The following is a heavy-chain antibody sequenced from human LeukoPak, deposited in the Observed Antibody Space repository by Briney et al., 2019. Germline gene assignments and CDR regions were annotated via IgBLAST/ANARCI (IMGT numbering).Heavy chain of an antibody. D-gene: IGHD2-2*01. CDR1: GGSISSGGYS. CDR3: ARLGYCSSTSCSNNWFDP. V-gene: IGHV4-30-2*01. CDR2: IYHSGST. Sequence: SETLSLTCAVSGGSISSGGYSWSWIRQPPGKGLEWIVYIYHSGSTYYNPSLKSRVTISVDRSKNQFSLKLSSVTAADTAVYYCARLGYCSSTSCSNNWFDPWGQGTLVTVSS. J-gene: IGHJ5*02.